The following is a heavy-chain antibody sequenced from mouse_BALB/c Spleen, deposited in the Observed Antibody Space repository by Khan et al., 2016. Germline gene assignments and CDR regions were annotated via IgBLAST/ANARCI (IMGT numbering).Heavy chain of an antibody. CDR3: ARSYYESWFVY. J-gene: IGHJ3*01. D-gene: IGHD2-10*01. CDR2: IYPANDNT. Sequence: VQLKESGAELVKPGASVKLSCTASGFNIKDTYMHWMIQRPEQGLEWIGRIYPANDNTKYDTKFQGKATITADTSTNTAYLQLSSLTSENTAGYYCARSYYESWFVYWGQGTLVTVSA. V-gene: IGHV14-3*02. CDR1: GFNIKDTY.